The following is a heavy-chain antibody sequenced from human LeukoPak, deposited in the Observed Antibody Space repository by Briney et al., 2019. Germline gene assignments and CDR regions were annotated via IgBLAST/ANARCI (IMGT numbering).Heavy chain of an antibody. D-gene: IGHD3-22*01. J-gene: IGHJ4*02. V-gene: IGHV1-2*02. CDR3: ATEPSYYYDSSGYSDY. CDR1: GYTFTGYY. Sequence: ASVKVSCKASGYTFTGYYMHWVRQAPGQGLEWMGWINPNSGGTNYAQKFQGRVTMTRDTSISTAYVELSRLRSDDTAVYYCATEPSYYYDSSGYSDYWGQGTLVTVSS. CDR2: INPNSGGT.